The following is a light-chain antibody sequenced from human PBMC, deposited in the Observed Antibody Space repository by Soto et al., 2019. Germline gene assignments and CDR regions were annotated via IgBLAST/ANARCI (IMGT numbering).Light chain of an antibody. Sequence: QSVLTQPPSASGTPGQRVTISCNGSSSNIGSNDVYWYQQLPGTAPKLLIHGNHRRPSGVPDRFSGSKSGTSASLALSGLQSEDESVSYCASRYDSWNGHVFGGGTKVTVL. V-gene: IGLV1-44*01. CDR1: SSNIGSND. CDR3: ASRYDSWNGHV. CDR2: GNH. J-gene: IGLJ3*02.